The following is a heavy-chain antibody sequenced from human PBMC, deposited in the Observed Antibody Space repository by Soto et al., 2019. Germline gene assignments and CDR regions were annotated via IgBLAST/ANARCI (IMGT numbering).Heavy chain of an antibody. Sequence: QVQLVESGGGVVQPGRSLRLSCAASGFTFSSYVMHWVRQAPGKGLEWVAIISYDGNNKYYADSVKGRFTISRDNSKNTLYLQMNSLRAEDTAVYYCGRAGCAGGSCYTLVGLRYGMDVWGQGTTVTVSS. CDR3: GRAGCAGGSCYTLVGLRYGMDV. CDR2: ISYDGNNK. D-gene: IGHD2-15*01. J-gene: IGHJ6*02. V-gene: IGHV3-30-3*01. CDR1: GFTFSSYV.